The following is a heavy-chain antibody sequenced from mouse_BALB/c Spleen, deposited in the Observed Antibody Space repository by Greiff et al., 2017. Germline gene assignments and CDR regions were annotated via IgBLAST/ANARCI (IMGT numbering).Heavy chain of an antibody. J-gene: IGHJ4*01. CDR2: IDPENGDT. CDR1: GFNIKDYY. V-gene: IGHV14-4*02. CDR3: NEVYDGYYDAMDY. Sequence: DVQLQESGAELVRSGASVKLSCTASGFNIKDYYMHWVKQRPEQGLEWIGWIDPENGDTEYAPKFQGKATMTADTSSNTAYLQLSSLTSEDTAVYYCNEVYDGYYDAMDYWGQGTSVTVSS. D-gene: IGHD2-3*01.